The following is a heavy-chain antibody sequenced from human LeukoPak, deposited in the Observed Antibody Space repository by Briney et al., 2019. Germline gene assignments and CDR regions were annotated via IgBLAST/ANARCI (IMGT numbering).Heavy chain of an antibody. Sequence: GGSLRLSCAASGFTFDDYAMHWVRQAPGKGLEWVSLISGDGGSTYYADSVKGRFTISRDNSKNSLYLQMNSLRTEDTALYYCAKDRAYGGNSGPLVYWGQGTLVTVSS. V-gene: IGHV3-43*02. CDR2: ISGDGGST. J-gene: IGHJ4*02. D-gene: IGHD4-23*01. CDR1: GFTFDDYA. CDR3: AKDRAYGGNSGPLVY.